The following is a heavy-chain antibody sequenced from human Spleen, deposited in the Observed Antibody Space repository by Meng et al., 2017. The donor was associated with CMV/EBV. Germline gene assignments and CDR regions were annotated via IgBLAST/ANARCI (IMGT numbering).Heavy chain of an antibody. D-gene: IGHD5-12*01. CDR1: GGTFSSYT. V-gene: IGHV1-69*04. J-gene: IGHJ6*02. CDR2: IIPILGIA. Sequence: SVKVSCKASGGTFSSYTISWVRQAPGQGLEWMGRIIPILGIANYAQKFQGRVTITADKPTSTAYMELSSLRSEDTAVYYCARDSSWLRVDSFDGMDVWGQGTTVTVSS. CDR3: ARDSSWLRVDSFDGMDV.